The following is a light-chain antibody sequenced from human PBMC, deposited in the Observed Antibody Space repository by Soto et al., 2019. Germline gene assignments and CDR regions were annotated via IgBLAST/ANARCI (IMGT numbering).Light chain of an antibody. CDR3: SSYAGSSNV. Sequence: QSALTQPPSASGSPGQSVAISCTGTSSDVGGYNYVSWYQQHPGKAPKLMIYEVNKRPSGVPDRFSGSKSGNTASLTVSGLQAEDEADYYCSSYAGSSNVFGTGTKVTVX. CDR1: SSDVGGYNY. V-gene: IGLV2-8*01. CDR2: EVN. J-gene: IGLJ1*01.